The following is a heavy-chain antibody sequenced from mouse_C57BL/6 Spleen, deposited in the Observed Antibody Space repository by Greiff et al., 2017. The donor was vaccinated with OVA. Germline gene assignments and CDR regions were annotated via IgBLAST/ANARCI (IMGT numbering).Heavy chain of an antibody. CDR3: ARSSDYDVYYAMDY. CDR2: IYPRSGNT. D-gene: IGHD2-4*01. Sequence: QVQLQQSGAELARPGASVKLSCKASGYTFTSYGISWVKQRTGQGLEWIGEIYPRSGNTYYNEKFKGKATLTADKSSSTAYMELRSLTSEDSAVYFCARSSDYDVYYAMDYWGQGTSDTVSS. V-gene: IGHV1-81*01. CDR1: GYTFTSYG. J-gene: IGHJ4*01.